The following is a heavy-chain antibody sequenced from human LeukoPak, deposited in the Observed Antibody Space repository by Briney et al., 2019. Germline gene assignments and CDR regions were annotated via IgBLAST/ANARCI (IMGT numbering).Heavy chain of an antibody. CDR1: GGSFSGSS. CDR2: IYHSGST. V-gene: IGHV4-34*01. Sequence: SETLSLTCAVYGGSFSGSSWSWIRQPPGKGLEGIGEIYHSGSTNYNPSLKSRVTISVDTSKNQFSLKLSSVTAADTAVYYCARARVYNWNDAYYFDYWGQGTLVTVSS. D-gene: IGHD1-1*01. CDR3: ARARVYNWNDAYYFDY. J-gene: IGHJ4*02.